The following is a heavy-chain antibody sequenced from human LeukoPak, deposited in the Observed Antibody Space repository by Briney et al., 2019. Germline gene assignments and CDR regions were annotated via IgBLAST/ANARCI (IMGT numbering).Heavy chain of an antibody. CDR3: AKDRDQLLYLPDY. V-gene: IGHV3-9*01. CDR1: GFTFDDYA. J-gene: IGHJ4*02. D-gene: IGHD2-2*02. Sequence: GRSLRLSCAASGFTFDDYAMHWVRQAPGKGLEWVSGISWNSGSIGYADSAKGRFTISRDNAKNSLYLQMNSLRAEDTALYYCAKDRDQLLYLPDYWGQGTLVTVSS. CDR2: ISWNSGSI.